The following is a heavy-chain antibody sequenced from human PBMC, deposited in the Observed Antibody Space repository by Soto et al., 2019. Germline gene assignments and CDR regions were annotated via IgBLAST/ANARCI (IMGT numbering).Heavy chain of an antibody. CDR1: GGSISSSSYY. CDR2: IYYSGST. Sequence: SETLSLTCTVSGGSISSSSYYWGWIRQPPGKGLEWIGSIYYSGSTYYNPSLKSRVTISVDTSKNQFSLKLSSVTAADTAVYYCASLNWNYGWFDPWGQGTLVTV. V-gene: IGHV4-39*01. J-gene: IGHJ5*02. D-gene: IGHD1-7*01. CDR3: ASLNWNYGWFDP.